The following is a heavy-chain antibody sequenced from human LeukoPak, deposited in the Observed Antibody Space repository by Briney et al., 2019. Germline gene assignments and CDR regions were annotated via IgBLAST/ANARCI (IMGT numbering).Heavy chain of an antibody. Sequence: PGGSLRLSCAASGFTFSSYSMYWVRQAPGKGLEWVSSISSSSSYIYYADSVKGRFTISRDNAKNSLYLQMNSLRAEDTAVYYCARDFYGDYACDYWGQGTLVTVSS. CDR3: ARDFYGDYACDY. CDR1: GFTFSSYS. J-gene: IGHJ4*02. D-gene: IGHD4-17*01. V-gene: IGHV3-21*01. CDR2: ISSSSSYI.